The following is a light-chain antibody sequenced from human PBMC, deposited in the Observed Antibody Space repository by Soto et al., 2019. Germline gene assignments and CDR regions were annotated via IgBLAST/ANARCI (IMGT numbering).Light chain of an antibody. J-gene: IGKJ1*01. CDR1: QSVSSAY. CDR2: GES. Sequence: ELVLTQSPGTLSLSPGERATLSCRASQSVSSAYSAWYQQKRGQAPRLLIYGESIRATGIPDRFSGSGSGTDFTLTINKLEPEDFAVYYCQQYGSSMWTFGQGTKVEIK. V-gene: IGKV3-20*01. CDR3: QQYGSSMWT.